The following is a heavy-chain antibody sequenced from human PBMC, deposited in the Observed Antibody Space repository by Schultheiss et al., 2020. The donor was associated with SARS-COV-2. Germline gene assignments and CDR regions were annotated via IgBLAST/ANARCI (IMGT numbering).Heavy chain of an antibody. CDR2: IYSGGST. CDR3: AKDQADIVVVPAAARYYYYYGMDV. CDR1: GFTFSDHY. Sequence: GGSLRLSCAASGFTFSDHYMSWIRQAPGKGLEWVSVIYSGGSTYYADSVKGRFTISRDNSKNTLYLQMNSLRAEDTAVYYCAKDQADIVVVPAAARYYYYYGMDVWGQGTTVTVSS. J-gene: IGHJ6*02. V-gene: IGHV3-53*01. D-gene: IGHD2-2*01.